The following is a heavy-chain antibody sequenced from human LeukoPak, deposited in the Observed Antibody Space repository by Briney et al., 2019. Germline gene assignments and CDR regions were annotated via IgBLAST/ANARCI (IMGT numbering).Heavy chain of an antibody. CDR2: IWYDGTNK. CDR3: ARSPRLELRDY. Sequence: GGSLRLSCAASGFTFSNYAMHWVRQAPGKGLEWVALIWYDGTNKYYEDSVKGRFTISRDNSKNTLYLQMNSLRADDTAVYYCARSPRLELRDYWGQGTLVTVFS. J-gene: IGHJ4*02. V-gene: IGHV3-33*01. CDR1: GFTFSNYA. D-gene: IGHD1-7*01.